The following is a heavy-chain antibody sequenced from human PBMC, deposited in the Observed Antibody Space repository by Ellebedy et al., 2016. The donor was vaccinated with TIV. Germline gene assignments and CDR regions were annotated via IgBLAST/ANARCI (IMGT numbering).Heavy chain of an antibody. CDR2: VYYHGSP. J-gene: IGHJ4*02. CDR3: ARTDPWQPIDD. Sequence: MPSETLSLTCTVSGGSIRNSDYSWNWICQPPGKGLEYIGSVYYHGSPYYNPSFKSRVTLSADTSKNQFSLNLRTVTAADTAVYYCARTDPWQPIDDWGQGILVSVSS. CDR1: GGSIRNSDYS. D-gene: IGHD2-21*02. V-gene: IGHV4-39*01.